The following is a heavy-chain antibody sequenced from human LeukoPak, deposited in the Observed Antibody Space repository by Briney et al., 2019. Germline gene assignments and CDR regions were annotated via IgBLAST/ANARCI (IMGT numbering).Heavy chain of an antibody. CDR1: GFTFSSYA. D-gene: IGHD2-2*01. V-gene: IGHV3-30-3*01. CDR3: ARDPSYQLLTGYFDY. CDR2: ISYDGSNK. J-gene: IGHJ4*02. Sequence: GRSLRLSCAASGFTFSSYAMHWVRQAPGKGLEWVAVISYDGSNKYYADSVKGRFTISRDNSKNTLCLQMNSLRAEDMAVYYCARDPSYQLLTGYFDYWGQGTLVTVSS.